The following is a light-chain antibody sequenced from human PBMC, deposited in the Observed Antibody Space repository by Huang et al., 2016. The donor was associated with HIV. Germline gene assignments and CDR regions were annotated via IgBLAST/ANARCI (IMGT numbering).Light chain of an antibody. CDR2: DAS. CDR3: QQYDNLPLT. CDR1: QDISYY. Sequence: DIQMTQSPSSLSASLGDRVTITCQESQDISYYLNWYQQKPGKAPNLLIYDASNLETWVSSRFSVSGSGTDFTFTISSLRPEDIATYYCQQYDNLPLTFGQGTRLEIK. V-gene: IGKV1-33*01. J-gene: IGKJ5*01.